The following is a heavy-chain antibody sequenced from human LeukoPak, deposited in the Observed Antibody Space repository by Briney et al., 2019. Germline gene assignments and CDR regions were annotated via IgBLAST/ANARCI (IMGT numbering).Heavy chain of an antibody. CDR3: ARGSDIVVVPAAYPIRYFDL. CDR1: GGTFSSYA. D-gene: IGHD2-2*01. J-gene: IGHJ2*01. CDR2: IIPIFGTA. V-gene: IGHV1-69*05. Sequence: SVKVSCKASGGTFSSYAISWVRQAPGQGLEWMGGIIPIFGTANYAQKFQGRVTITTDESTSTAYMELSSLRSEDTAVYYCARGSDIVVVPAAYPIRYFDLWGRGTLVTVSS.